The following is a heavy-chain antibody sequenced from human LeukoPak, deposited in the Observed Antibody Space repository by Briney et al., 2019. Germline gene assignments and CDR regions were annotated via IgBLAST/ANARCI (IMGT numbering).Heavy chain of an antibody. D-gene: IGHD6-13*01. J-gene: IGHJ5*02. Sequence: GGSLRLSCAASGFTFSSYGMHWVRQAPGKGLEWVAVMSYDGSNKYYADSVKGRFTISRDNAEKSLYLHMNSLRGEDTAIYYCARDRDISTWGQGTLVTVSS. CDR1: GFTFSSYG. V-gene: IGHV3-30*03. CDR3: ARDRDIST. CDR2: MSYDGSNK.